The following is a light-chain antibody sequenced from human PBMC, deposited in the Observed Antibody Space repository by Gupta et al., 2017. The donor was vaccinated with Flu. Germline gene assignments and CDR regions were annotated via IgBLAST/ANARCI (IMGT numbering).Light chain of an antibody. V-gene: IGKV2-28*01. CDR1: QSLLHCNGYNY. J-gene: IGKJ2*01. Sequence: TVMTQSPLCLPVTPGEPASITCRSSQSLLHCNGYNYLDWYLQKPGQSPQLLLYLCSYRASGVPDRFSGSCSGTYFPLKISRVEAEDVGIYYCRQGLQTLSNFGQGTKLEIK. CDR2: LCS. CDR3: RQGLQTLSN.